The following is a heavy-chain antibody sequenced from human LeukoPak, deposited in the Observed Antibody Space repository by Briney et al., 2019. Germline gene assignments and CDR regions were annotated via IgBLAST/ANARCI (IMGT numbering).Heavy chain of an antibody. CDR2: INPNSGGT. Sequence: ASVKVSCKASGYTFTGYYMHWVRQAPGQGLEWMGWINPNSGGTNYAQKFQGRVTMTRDTSISTAYMELSRLRSDDTAVYYCTSTVTTGHYYYGMDVWGQGTTVTVSS. D-gene: IGHD4-17*01. CDR1: GYTFTGYY. CDR3: TSTVTTGHYYYGMDV. J-gene: IGHJ6*02. V-gene: IGHV1-2*02.